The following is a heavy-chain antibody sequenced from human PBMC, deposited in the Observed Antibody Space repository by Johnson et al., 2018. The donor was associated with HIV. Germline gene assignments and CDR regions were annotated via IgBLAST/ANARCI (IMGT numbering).Heavy chain of an antibody. D-gene: IGHD5-18*01. CDR3: TTGVDTAMYAFDI. J-gene: IGHJ3*02. CDR2: ISYDGSNK. Sequence: MQLVESGGGVVQPGRSLRLPCTASGFTFSSYGMHWVRQAPGKGLEWVAVISYDGSNKYYADSVKGRFTISRDNSKNTLYLQMSSLKTEDTAVYYCTTGVDTAMYAFDIWGQGTRVTVSS. V-gene: IGHV3-30*19. CDR1: GFTFSSYG.